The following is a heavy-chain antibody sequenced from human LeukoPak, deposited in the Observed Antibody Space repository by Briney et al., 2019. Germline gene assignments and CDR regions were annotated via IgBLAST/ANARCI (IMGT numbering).Heavy chain of an antibody. Sequence: GGSLGLSCAASGFTFSSYWMTWVRQAPGKGLEWVASIKGDGSTKFYVDSLKGRFTISRDNAKNSLYLQMNSLRGEDTALYYCARWVITPYYGMDVWGQGTTVTVSS. J-gene: IGHJ6*02. CDR2: IKGDGSTK. V-gene: IGHV3-7*05. D-gene: IGHD3-16*01. CDR1: GFTFSSYW. CDR3: ARWVITPYYGMDV.